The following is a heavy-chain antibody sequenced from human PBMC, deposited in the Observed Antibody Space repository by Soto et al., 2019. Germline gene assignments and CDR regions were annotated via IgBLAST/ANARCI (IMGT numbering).Heavy chain of an antibody. Sequence: GASVKVSCEASGYSFTSYDSNWVRQATGQGLEWMGWMNPNSGNTGYAQKFQGRVTMTRNTSISTAYMELSSLRSEDTAVYYCARVSGYDFWSGNYMDVWGKGTTVTVSS. J-gene: IGHJ6*03. CDR2: MNPNSGNT. CDR1: GYSFTSYD. CDR3: ARVSGYDFWSGNYMDV. V-gene: IGHV1-8*01. D-gene: IGHD3-3*01.